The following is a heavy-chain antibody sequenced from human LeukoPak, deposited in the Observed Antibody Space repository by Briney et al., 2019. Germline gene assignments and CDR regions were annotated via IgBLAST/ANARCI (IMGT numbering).Heavy chain of an antibody. CDR3: ARTNYDSSGYLGYY. Sequence: SETLSLTCAVYGGSFSGYYWSWIRQHPGKGLEWIGYIYYSGSTYYNPSLKSRVTISVDTSKNQFSLKLSSVTAADTAVYYCARTNYDSSGYLGYYWGQGTLVTVSS. V-gene: IGHV4-31*11. J-gene: IGHJ4*02. CDR2: IYYSGST. CDR1: GGSFSGYY. D-gene: IGHD3-22*01.